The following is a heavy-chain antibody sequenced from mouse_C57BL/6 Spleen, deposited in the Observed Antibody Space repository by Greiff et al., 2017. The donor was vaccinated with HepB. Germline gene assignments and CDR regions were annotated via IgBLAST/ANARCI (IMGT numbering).Heavy chain of an antibody. J-gene: IGHJ4*01. CDR2: ISGGGGNT. Sequence: EVKVEESGGGLVKPGGSLKLSCAASGFTFSSYTMSWVRQTPEKRLEWVATISGGGGNTYYPDSVKGRFTISRDNAQNTLYLQVSSLRSEDTALYYCARRGGYDYYAMDYWGQGTSVTVSS. CDR3: ARRGGYDYYAMDY. CDR1: GFTFSSYT. D-gene: IGHD2-2*01. V-gene: IGHV5-9*01.